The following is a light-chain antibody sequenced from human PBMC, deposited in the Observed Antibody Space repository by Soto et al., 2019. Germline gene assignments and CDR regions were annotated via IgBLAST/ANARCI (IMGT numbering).Light chain of an antibody. CDR3: QQRSNWPPIT. V-gene: IGKV3-11*01. J-gene: IGKJ5*01. CDR2: DAS. CDR1: QSVSSY. Sequence: EIALTQCPATLSLSPGEGPTLSCRVSQSVSSYLAWYQQKPGQAPRLLIYDASNRATGIPARFSGSGSGTDFTLTISILEPEDFAVYYCQQRSNWPPITFGQGTRLEIK.